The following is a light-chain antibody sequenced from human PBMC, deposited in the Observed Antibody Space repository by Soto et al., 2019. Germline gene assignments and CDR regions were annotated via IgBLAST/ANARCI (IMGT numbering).Light chain of an antibody. J-gene: IGLJ3*02. CDR3: SSYTTSLTLV. CDR1: SSDIGAYNY. CDR2: GLT. Sequence: SALTQPASVSGSPGQSITISCTGTSSDIGAYNYVSWYQQHPGKAPKLLIYGLTNRPSGVSNRFSGSKSGNTASLTISGLQAEDDADYYCSSYTTSLTLVFGGGTKPPS. V-gene: IGLV2-14*01.